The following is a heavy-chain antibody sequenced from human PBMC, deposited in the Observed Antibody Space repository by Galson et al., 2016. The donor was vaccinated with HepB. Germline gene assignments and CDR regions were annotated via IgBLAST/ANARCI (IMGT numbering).Heavy chain of an antibody. CDR1: GFTFRHFV. J-gene: IGHJ5*02. CDR3: AKDSRGLLVRGYNWFDT. D-gene: IGHD3-10*01. V-gene: IGHV3-23*01. CDR2: ITGSGDST. Sequence: SLRLSCAASGFTFRHFVMTWVSQAPGKGLQWVSAITGSGDSTYYADCVTGRFSVSRDNSQNTLFLNMDNLRVEDTAVYFCAKDSRGLLVRGYNWFDTWGQGTLVTVSS.